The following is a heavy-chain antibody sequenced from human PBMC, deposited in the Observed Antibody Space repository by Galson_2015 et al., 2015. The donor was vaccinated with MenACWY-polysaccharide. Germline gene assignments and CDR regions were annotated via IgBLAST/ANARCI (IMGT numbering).Heavy chain of an antibody. CDR3: ARGGVAAGADY. CDR1: GFTFSNFW. D-gene: IGHD3-10*01. CDR2: INTDGRTT. J-gene: IGHJ4*01. Sequence: SLRLSCAASGFTFSNFWMHWVRQAPGKGLVWVSRINTDGRTTTYADSVKGRFTISRDDAKNTVYLQMNSLRAEDTAVYYCARGGVAAGADYWGQGTLVTSPQ. V-gene: IGHV3-74*01.